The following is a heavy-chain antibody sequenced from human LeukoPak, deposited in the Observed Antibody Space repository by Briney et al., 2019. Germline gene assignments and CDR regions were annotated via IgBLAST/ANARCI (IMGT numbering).Heavy chain of an antibody. Sequence: SVKVSCKASGGTFSSYAISWVRQAPGQGLEWMGRIIPIFGTANYAQKFQGRVTITTDESTSTAYMELSSLRSEDTAVYYCARDTPTVVAVTYFDYWGQGTLVTVSS. V-gene: IGHV1-69*05. CDR3: ARDTPTVVAVTYFDY. CDR2: IIPIFGTA. J-gene: IGHJ4*02. D-gene: IGHD2-15*01. CDR1: GGTFSSYA.